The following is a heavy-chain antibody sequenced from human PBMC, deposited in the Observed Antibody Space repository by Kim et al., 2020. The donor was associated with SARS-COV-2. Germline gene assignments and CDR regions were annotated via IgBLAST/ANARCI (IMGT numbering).Heavy chain of an antibody. V-gene: IGHV3-7*01. CDR3: ARDRSIVVVVAATRSPFYGMDV. CDR1: GFTFSSYW. J-gene: IGHJ6*02. CDR2: IKQDGSEK. Sequence: GGSLRLSCAASGFTFSSYWMSWVRQAPGKGLEWVANIKQDGSEKYYVDSVKGRFTISRDNAKNSLYLQMNSLRAEDTAVYYCARDRSIVVVVAATRSPFYGMDVWGQGTTVTVSS. D-gene: IGHD2-15*01.